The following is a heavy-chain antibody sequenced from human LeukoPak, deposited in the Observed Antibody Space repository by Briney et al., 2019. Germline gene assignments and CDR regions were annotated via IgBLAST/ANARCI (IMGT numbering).Heavy chain of an antibody. V-gene: IGHV3-53*01. D-gene: IGHD1-7*01. Sequence: GGSLRLSCTASGFTVSSNSMSWVRQAPGKGLEWVSFIYSDNTHYSDSVKGRFTISRDNSKNTLYLQMNSLRAEDTAVYYCARARQWNYYFDYWGQGTLVTVSS. J-gene: IGHJ4*02. CDR3: ARARQWNYYFDY. CDR1: GFTVSSNS. CDR2: IYSDNT.